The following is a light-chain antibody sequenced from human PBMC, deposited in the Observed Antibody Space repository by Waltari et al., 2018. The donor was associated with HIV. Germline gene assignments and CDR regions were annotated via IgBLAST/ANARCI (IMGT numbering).Light chain of an antibody. CDR1: QSANTNY. CDR3: QQYGTSPWT. J-gene: IGKJ1*01. V-gene: IGKV3-20*01. Sequence: EIVLTQSPATLSLSPGDRAILSCRASQSANTNYLAWYQQKGGQAPRLVIYGASNRATGIPDRFSSSGSGTDFTLTISRLGPEDFAVYYCQQYGTSPWTFGQGTNVEIK. CDR2: GAS.